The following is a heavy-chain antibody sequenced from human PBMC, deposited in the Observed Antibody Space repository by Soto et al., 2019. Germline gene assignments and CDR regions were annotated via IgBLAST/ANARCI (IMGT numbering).Heavy chain of an antibody. CDR1: VLTVSSNY. D-gene: IGHD6-19*01. CDR2: IYSGGST. V-gene: IGHV3-66*01. J-gene: IGHJ6*02. CDR3: ARENLAVAGTSAYYYGMGV. Sequence: PGGSLRLSCAASVLTVSSNYMSWACQAPRKGLEWGSVIYSGGSTYYADSVKGRFTISRDNSKNTLYLQMNSLRAEDTAVYYCARENLAVAGTSAYYYGMGVWGQGTTGTVSS.